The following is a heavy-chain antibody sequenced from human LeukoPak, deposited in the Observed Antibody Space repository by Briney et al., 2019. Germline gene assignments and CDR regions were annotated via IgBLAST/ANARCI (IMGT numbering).Heavy chain of an antibody. CDR2: ISASSGGA. D-gene: IGHD2-15*01. CDR3: AKDPSGGPPYYFDS. J-gene: IGHJ4*02. Sequence: GGSLRLSCAASGFTFISYAMSWVRQAPGKGLEWVSVISASSGGASYVDSVKGRFTISRDYSRNTLFLEMNSLRAEDTAVYYCAKDPSGGPPYYFDSWGQGTLVTASS. V-gene: IGHV3-23*01. CDR1: GFTFISYA.